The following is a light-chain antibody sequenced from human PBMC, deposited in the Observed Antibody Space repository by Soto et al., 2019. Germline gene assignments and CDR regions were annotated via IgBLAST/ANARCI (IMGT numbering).Light chain of an antibody. J-gene: IGKJ4*01. CDR1: RSISNN. CDR3: QPHNNWPVVT. V-gene: IGKV3-15*01. CDR2: GAS. Sequence: EMVMTQSPAILSVSPGERVTLSCRASRSISNNLAWYQQKPGQAPRLLIYGASTRATGIPARFSGSGSGTEFTLTINSLQSEDFAMYYCQPHNNWPVVTFGGGTRVEIK.